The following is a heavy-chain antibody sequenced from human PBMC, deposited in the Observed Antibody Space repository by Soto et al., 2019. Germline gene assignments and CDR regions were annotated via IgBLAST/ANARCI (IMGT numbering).Heavy chain of an antibody. CDR3: AKTYYYDSSGYYLADAFDI. V-gene: IGHV3-23*01. CDR2: ISGSGGST. J-gene: IGHJ3*02. D-gene: IGHD3-22*01. CDR1: GFTFSSYA. Sequence: LRLSCAASGFTFSSYAMSWVRQAPGKGLEWVSAISGSGGSTYYADSVKGRFTISRDNSKNTLYLQMNSLRAEDTAVYYCAKTYYYDSSGYYLADAFDIWGQGXMVTV.